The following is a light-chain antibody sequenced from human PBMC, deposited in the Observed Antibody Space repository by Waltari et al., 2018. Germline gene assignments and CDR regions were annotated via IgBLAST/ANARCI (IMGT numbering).Light chain of an antibody. CDR3: QQCGGSPRT. CDR1: QSVSSSH. Sequence: EIVLTQSPGTLSLSPGERATLSCRASQSVSSSHLTWFQQKPGQAPRLLIYGTSSRAPGIPDRFTGSGSGTDFTLTISRLEPDDFAVYYCQQCGGSPRTFGQGTKVEIK. CDR2: GTS. V-gene: IGKV3-20*01. J-gene: IGKJ1*01.